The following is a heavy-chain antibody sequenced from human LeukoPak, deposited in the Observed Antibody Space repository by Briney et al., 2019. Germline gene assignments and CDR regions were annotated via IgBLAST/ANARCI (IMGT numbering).Heavy chain of an antibody. CDR3: AAGRPYSLLDY. CDR1: GSSLTELS. CDR2: FDVIDAKT. J-gene: IGHJ4*02. V-gene: IGHV1-24*01. D-gene: IGHD5-18*01. Sequence: ASVKVSCTVSGSSLTELSLYWVRQAPGKGLEWMGGFDVIDAKTFYAQKFQGRVTMTEDSSTDTAYMELSSLRSDDTAFYYCAAGRPYSLLDYWVQGTLLTVSS.